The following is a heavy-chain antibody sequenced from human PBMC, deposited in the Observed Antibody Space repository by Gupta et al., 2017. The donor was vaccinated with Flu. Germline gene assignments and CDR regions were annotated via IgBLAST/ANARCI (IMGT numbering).Heavy chain of an antibody. V-gene: IGHV3-49*03. J-gene: IGHJ6*02. CDR1: GFPFGDYA. CDR2: IRINAYGGTR. D-gene: IGHD2-21*01. Sequence: EVQLVESGGGLVQPGRSLRLSCTDSGFPFGDYAINWFRQAPGKGLEWVCFIRINAYGGTREYAASVKGRFSISRDDSKSIAYLQMNSLKTEDTAVYYCAREILIFVVVGPMDVWVQGTTVTVS. CDR3: AREILIFVVVGPMDV.